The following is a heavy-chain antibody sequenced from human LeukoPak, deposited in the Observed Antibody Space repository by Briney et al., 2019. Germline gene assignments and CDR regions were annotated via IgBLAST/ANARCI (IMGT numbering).Heavy chain of an antibody. CDR2: IRSSGGGS. D-gene: IGHD3-10*01. CDR3: TKEKGLRGTSLPSPVDV. V-gene: IGHV3-23*01. Sequence: GGSLRLSREASGFTFNSYAMSWVRQAPGRGLEWVSGIRSSGGGSYYADSVKGRFTISRDDSKNTLYLQMNSLRAEDTAVYYCTKEKGLRGTSLPSPVDVWGQGTTVTVSS. CDR1: GFTFNSYA. J-gene: IGHJ6*02.